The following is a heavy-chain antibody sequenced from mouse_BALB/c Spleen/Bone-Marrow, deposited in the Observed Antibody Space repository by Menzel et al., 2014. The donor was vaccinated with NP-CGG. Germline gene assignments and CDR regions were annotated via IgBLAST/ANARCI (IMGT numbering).Heavy chain of an antibody. Sequence: VHVKQSGTVLARPGASVKMSCKASGYTFTSYWMHWVKQRPGQGLEWIGAIYPGNSDTSYNQKFKGKAKLTAVTSTSTAYMELSSLTNEDSAVYYCTRAMITRAWFAYWGQGTLVTVSA. V-gene: IGHV1-5*01. J-gene: IGHJ3*01. CDR1: GYTFTSYW. CDR2: IYPGNSDT. D-gene: IGHD2-4*01. CDR3: TRAMITRAWFAY.